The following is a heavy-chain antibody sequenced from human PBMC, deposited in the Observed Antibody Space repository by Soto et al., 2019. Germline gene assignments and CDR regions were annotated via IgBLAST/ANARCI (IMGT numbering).Heavy chain of an antibody. Sequence: PSETLSLTCTVSGGSISSGDHYWIWIRQPPVKGLEWIGYIYYSGSTYYTPSLKSRVSISLDTSKNQFSLTMSSVTDADTAVYYCARAPAGTEYFQHWGQGTLVTVS. V-gene: IGHV4-30-4*01. D-gene: IGHD6-25*01. CDR3: ARAPAGTEYFQH. J-gene: IGHJ1*01. CDR1: GGSISSGDHY. CDR2: IYYSGST.